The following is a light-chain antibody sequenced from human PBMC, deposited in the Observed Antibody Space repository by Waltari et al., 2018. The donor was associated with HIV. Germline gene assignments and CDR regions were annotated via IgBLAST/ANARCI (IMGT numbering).Light chain of an antibody. Sequence: QSVLTQPPSASGTPGQRVTISCSGSSSNIGSNFVYWYQQFPGTAPKLLIYRNNQGPSGVPDRFSGSKSGTSASLAISGLRSEDEADYYCAAWDDSLSGLWVFGGGTKLTVL. CDR3: AAWDDSLSGLWV. CDR2: RNN. J-gene: IGLJ3*02. CDR1: SSNIGSNF. V-gene: IGLV1-47*01.